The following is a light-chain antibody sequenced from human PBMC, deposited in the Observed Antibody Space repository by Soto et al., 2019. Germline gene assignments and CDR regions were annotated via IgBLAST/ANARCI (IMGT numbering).Light chain of an antibody. CDR2: AAF. J-gene: IGKJ2*01. Sequence: IQLTQSPSSLSASVGDRVTISCRASQGNNSFVAWYQQKSGKAPKLLIYAAFTLQSGVPSRFSGSGSGTDFTLTISSLQPEDFATYYCQQLNDRRFSFGQGTKLDIK. V-gene: IGKV1-9*01. CDR1: QGNNSF. CDR3: QQLNDRRFS.